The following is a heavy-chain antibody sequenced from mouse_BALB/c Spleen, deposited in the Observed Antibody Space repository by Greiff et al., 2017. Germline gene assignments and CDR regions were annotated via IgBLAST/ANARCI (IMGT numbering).Heavy chain of an antibody. CDR1: GFTFSSYT. D-gene: IGHD2-14*01. J-gene: IGHJ3*01. Sequence: EVKVEESGGGLVKPGGSLKLSCAASGFTFSSYTMSWVRQTPEKRLEWVATISSGGSYTYYPDSVKGRFTISRDNAKNTLYLQMSSLKSEDTAMYYCTRDDYRYDFAYWGQGTLVTVSA. CDR2: ISSGGSYT. V-gene: IGHV5-6-4*01. CDR3: TRDDYRYDFAY.